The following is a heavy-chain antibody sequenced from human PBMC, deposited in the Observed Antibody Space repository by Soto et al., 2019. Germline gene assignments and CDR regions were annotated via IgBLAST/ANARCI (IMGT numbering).Heavy chain of an antibody. Sequence: SVKVSCKASGGTFSSYAISWVRQAPGQGLEWMGGIIPIFGTANYAQKFQGRVTITADKSTSTAYMELSSLRSEDTAVYYCARGAYYYDSSGYYKRYYYYGMDVWGQGTTVTVSS. CDR2: IIPIFGTA. CDR1: GGTFSSYA. J-gene: IGHJ6*02. CDR3: ARGAYYYDSSGYYKRYYYYGMDV. D-gene: IGHD3-22*01. V-gene: IGHV1-69*06.